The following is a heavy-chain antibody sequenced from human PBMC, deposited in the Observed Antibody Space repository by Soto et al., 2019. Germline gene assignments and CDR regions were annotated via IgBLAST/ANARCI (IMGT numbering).Heavy chain of an antibody. CDR1: GFTFTSSA. J-gene: IGHJ2*01. V-gene: IGHV1-58*01. Sequence: SVKVSCKASGFTFTSSAVQWVRQARGQRLEWIGWIVVGSGNTNYAQKFQERVTITRDMSTSTAYMELSSLRSEDTAVYYCAAGDSSSWYWYFDLWGRGTLVTVSS. CDR3: AAGDSSSWYWYFDL. CDR2: IVVGSGNT. D-gene: IGHD6-13*01.